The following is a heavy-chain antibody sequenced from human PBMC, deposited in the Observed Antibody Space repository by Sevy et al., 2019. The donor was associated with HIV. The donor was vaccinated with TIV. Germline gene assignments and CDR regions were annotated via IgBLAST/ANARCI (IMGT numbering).Heavy chain of an antibody. V-gene: IGHV3-43*01. J-gene: IGHJ6*02. Sequence: GGSLRLSCAASGFTFDDYTMHWVRQAPGKGLEWVSLISWDGGSTYYADSVKGRFTISRDNSKNSLYLQMNSLRAEDTAVYYCARVFTIFDPGMDVWGQGTTVTVSS. CDR3: ARVFTIFDPGMDV. D-gene: IGHD3-3*01. CDR1: GFTFDDYT. CDR2: ISWDGGST.